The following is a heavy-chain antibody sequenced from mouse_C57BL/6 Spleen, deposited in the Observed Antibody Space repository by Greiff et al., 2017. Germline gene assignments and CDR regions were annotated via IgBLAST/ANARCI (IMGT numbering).Heavy chain of an antibody. Sequence: EVQLQQSGPELVKPGASVKISCKASGYSFTGYYMNWVKQSPEKSLEWIGEINPSTGGTTYNQKLKAKATFTVDKSSSTAYMQLKRLTSEDSAVYYCASYGSSSYYFDYWGQGTTLTVSS. CDR1: GYSFTGYY. J-gene: IGHJ2*01. CDR3: ASYGSSSYYFDY. D-gene: IGHD1-1*01. CDR2: INPSTGGT. V-gene: IGHV1-42*01.